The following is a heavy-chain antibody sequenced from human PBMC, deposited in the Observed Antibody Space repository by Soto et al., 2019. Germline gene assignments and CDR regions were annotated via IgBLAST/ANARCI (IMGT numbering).Heavy chain of an antibody. CDR3: ARAHSRSIAAAETHYFDY. D-gene: IGHD6-13*01. V-gene: IGHV4-59*01. Sequence: SQTLSLTCSVSGGSISSYYWSWIRQPPGKGLEWIGYIYYSGSTNYNPSLKSRVTISVDTSKNQFSLKLSSVTAADTAVYYCARAHSRSIAAAETHYFDYWGQGTLVTVSS. CDR1: GGSISSYY. J-gene: IGHJ4*02. CDR2: IYYSGST.